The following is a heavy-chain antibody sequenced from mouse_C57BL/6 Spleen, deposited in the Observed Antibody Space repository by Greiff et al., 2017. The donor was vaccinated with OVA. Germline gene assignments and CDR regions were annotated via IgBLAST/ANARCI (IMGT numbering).Heavy chain of an antibody. CDR3: WRLLTGTPEFAY. CDR2: INPSTGGT. D-gene: IGHD4-1*01. CDR1: GYSFTGYY. V-gene: IGHV1-42*01. J-gene: IGHJ3*01. Sequence: VQLQQSGPELVKPGASVKISCKASGYSFTGYYMNWVKQSPEKSLEWIGEINPSTGGTTYNQKFKAKATLTVDKSSSTAYMQLKSLTSEDSAVYYCWRLLTGTPEFAYWGQGTLVTVSA.